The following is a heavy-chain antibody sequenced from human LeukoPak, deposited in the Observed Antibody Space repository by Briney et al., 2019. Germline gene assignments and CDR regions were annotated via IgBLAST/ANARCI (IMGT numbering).Heavy chain of an antibody. D-gene: IGHD2-2*01. Sequence: GGSLRLSCAASGFTFSSYAMCWVRQAPGKGLEWVSGISGSGGSTYYLDSVKGRFTISRDNSKNTLYLQMNSLRAEDTAVYYCAKSELVPAGYYFDYWGQGTLVTVSS. CDR1: GFTFSSYA. CDR3: AKSELVPAGYYFDY. CDR2: ISGSGGST. J-gene: IGHJ4*02. V-gene: IGHV3-23*01.